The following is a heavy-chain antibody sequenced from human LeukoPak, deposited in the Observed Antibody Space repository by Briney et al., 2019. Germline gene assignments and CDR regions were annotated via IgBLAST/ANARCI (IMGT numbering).Heavy chain of an antibody. CDR2: IRYDGSNK. D-gene: IGHD3-22*01. V-gene: IGHV3-30*02. Sequence: GGSLRLSCAASGFTFSSYGMHWVRQAPGKGLEWVAFIRYDGSNKYYADSVKGRFTISRDNSKNTLYLQMNSLRAEDTAVYYCARGPYYYDSSGYYFVYWGQGTLVTVSS. J-gene: IGHJ4*02. CDR1: GFTFSSYG. CDR3: ARGPYYYDSSGYYFVY.